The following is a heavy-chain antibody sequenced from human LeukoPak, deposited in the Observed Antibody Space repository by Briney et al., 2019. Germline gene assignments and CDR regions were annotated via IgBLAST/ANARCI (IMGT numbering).Heavy chain of an antibody. J-gene: IGHJ4*02. CDR2: ISAYNGNT. CDR3: ARDRDAYGSGSLSPPDY. V-gene: IGHV1-18*01. CDR1: GYTFTSYG. D-gene: IGHD3-10*01. Sequence: ASVKVSCKASGYTFTSYGISWVRQAPGQGLEWMGWISAYNGNTNYAQKLQGRVTMTTDTSTSTAYMELRSLRSDDTAVYYCARDRDAYGSGSLSPPDYWGQGTLVTVSS.